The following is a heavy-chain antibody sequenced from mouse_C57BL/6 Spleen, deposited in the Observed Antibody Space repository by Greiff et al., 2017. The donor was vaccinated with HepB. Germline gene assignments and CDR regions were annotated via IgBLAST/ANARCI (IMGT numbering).Heavy chain of an antibody. CDR3: AREGGYRYFDV. J-gene: IGHJ1*03. V-gene: IGHV5-4*01. CDR2: ISDGGSYT. Sequence: EVKLLESGGGLVKPGGSLKLSCAASGFTFSSYAMSWVRQTPEKRLEWVATISDGGSYTYYPDNVKGRFTISRDNAKNNLYLQMSHLKSEDTAMYYCAREGGYRYFDVWGTGTTVTVSS. CDR1: GFTFSSYA.